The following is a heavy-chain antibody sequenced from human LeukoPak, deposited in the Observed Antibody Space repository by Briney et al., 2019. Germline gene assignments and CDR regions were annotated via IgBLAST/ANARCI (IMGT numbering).Heavy chain of an antibody. Sequence: SETLSLTCTVFRDSMKSYYWSWLRQPPGKGLEWIGYIYYTGSTDYNPSLKSRVTISVDTSRNQFSLKLSSVTAADTAVYYCARGHDYSNYDFDYWGQGTLVTVSS. CDR3: ARGHDYSNYDFDY. V-gene: IGHV4-59*12. J-gene: IGHJ4*02. D-gene: IGHD4-11*01. CDR2: IYYTGST. CDR1: RDSMKSYY.